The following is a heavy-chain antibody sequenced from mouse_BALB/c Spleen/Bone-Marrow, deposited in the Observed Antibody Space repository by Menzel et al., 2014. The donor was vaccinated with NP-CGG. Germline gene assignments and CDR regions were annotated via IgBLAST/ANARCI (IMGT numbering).Heavy chain of an antibody. CDR3: ARHNYDETWFAY. V-gene: IGHV5-12*01. Sequence: VMLLESGGGLVQPGGSLKLSCAPSGFTFSDYYMHWVRQTPEKRLEWVEYISNGGGSTDYADTVQGGFTISRDNAQNPLYLQMNLLKSEDTAMFFCARHNYDETWFAYWGQGTLVSVSA. J-gene: IGHJ3*01. CDR1: GFTFSDYY. D-gene: IGHD2-4*01. CDR2: ISNGGGST.